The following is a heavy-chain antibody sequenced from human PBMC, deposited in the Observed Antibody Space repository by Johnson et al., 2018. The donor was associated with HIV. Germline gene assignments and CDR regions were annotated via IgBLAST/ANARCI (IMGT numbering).Heavy chain of an antibody. D-gene: IGHD6-13*01. CDR3: ARGWQQRAFDI. V-gene: IGHV3-30*14. Sequence: QVQLVESGGDVVQPGRSLRLSCAASGFTSSTSVLHWVRQAPGKGLEWVSVISHDASHIFYADSVKGRFTISRDSSKNTLYLQMNSLRAEDTAVYYCARGWQQRAFDIWGQGTMVTVSS. CDR1: GFTSSTSV. J-gene: IGHJ3*02. CDR2: ISHDASHI.